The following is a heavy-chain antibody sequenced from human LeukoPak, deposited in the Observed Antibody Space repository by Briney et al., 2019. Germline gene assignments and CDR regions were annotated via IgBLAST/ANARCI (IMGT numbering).Heavy chain of an antibody. CDR3: ARSRGYSYGYADY. J-gene: IGHJ4*02. CDR2: IYSGGST. V-gene: IGHV3-53*01. D-gene: IGHD5-18*01. CDR1: GFTVSSDY. Sequence: GGSLRLSCAASGFTVSSDYMSWVRQAPGKGLEWVSVIYSGGSTYYADSVKGRFTISRDNSKNTLYLQMNSLRAEDTAVYYCARSRGYSYGYADYWGQGTLVTVSS.